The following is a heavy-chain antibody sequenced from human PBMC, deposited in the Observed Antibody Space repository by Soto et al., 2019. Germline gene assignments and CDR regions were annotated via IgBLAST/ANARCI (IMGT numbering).Heavy chain of an antibody. D-gene: IGHD5-18*01. CDR2: IIPIIGKA. V-gene: IGHV1-69*10. Sequence: SVKVSCKASGCTFSSYAISWVRQAPGQGLEWMGGIIPIIGKANYAQKFQGRVTITRDKSTSTAYMELSSLRSEDTAVYYCASWYRDYYLDSYGYYDMDVWGQGTMVTVSS. J-gene: IGHJ6*02. CDR1: GCTFSSYA. CDR3: ASWYRDYYLDSYGYYDMDV.